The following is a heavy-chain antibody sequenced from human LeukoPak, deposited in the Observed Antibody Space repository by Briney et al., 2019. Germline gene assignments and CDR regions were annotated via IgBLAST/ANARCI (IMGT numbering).Heavy chain of an antibody. V-gene: IGHV3-21*01. CDR2: ISSSSSYI. CDR1: GFTFDDYG. Sequence: GGSLRLSCAASGFTFDDYGMSWVRQAPGKGLEWVSSISSSSSYIYYADSVKGRFTISRDNSKNTLYLQMNSLRAEDTAVYYCAKDAAGYSSSWYPDYWGQGTLVTVSS. J-gene: IGHJ4*02. CDR3: AKDAAGYSSSWYPDY. D-gene: IGHD6-13*01.